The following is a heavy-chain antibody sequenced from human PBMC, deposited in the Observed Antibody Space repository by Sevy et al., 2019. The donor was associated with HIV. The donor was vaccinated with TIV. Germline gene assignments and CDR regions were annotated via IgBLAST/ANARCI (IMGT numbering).Heavy chain of an antibody. CDR3: ARSPSLDYDFWSGYYLLRGMDV. CDR1: GFTFSSYS. J-gene: IGHJ6*03. CDR2: ISSSSSYI. V-gene: IGHV3-21*01. D-gene: IGHD3-3*01. Sequence: GGSLRLSCAASGFTFSSYSMNWVRQAPGKGLEWVSSISSSSSYIYYADSVKGRFTISRDNAKNSLYLQMNSLRAEDTAVYYCARSPSLDYDFWSGYYLLRGMDVWGKGTTVTVSS.